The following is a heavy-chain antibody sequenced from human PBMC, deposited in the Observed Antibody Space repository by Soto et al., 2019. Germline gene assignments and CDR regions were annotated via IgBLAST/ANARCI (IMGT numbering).Heavy chain of an antibody. D-gene: IGHD2-15*01. Sequence: SETLSLTCSVSGDSISTVDYFWAWIRQPPGQALECIGYIYKSTTTYYNPSFESRVAISLDTSKSQFSLNVTSVTAADTAVYFCARGRYCLTGRCFPNWFDSWGQGTLVTVSS. J-gene: IGHJ5*01. V-gene: IGHV4-30-4*01. CDR1: GDSISTVDYF. CDR2: IYKSTTT. CDR3: ARGRYCLTGRCFPNWFDS.